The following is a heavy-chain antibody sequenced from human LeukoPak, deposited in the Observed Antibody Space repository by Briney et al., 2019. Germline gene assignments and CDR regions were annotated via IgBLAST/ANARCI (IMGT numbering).Heavy chain of an antibody. Sequence: GGSLRLSCAASGFTFSSYGMHWVRQAPGKGLEWVAFIRYDGSNKYYADSVKGRFTISRDNSKNTLYLQMNSLRAEDTAVYYCAKGGLFDSSGSDFDYWGQGTLVTVSS. CDR3: AKGGLFDSSGSDFDY. V-gene: IGHV3-30*02. J-gene: IGHJ4*02. CDR1: GFTFSSYG. CDR2: IRYDGSNK. D-gene: IGHD3-22*01.